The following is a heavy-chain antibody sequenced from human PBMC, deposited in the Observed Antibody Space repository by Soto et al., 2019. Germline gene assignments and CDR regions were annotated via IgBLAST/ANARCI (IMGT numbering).Heavy chain of an antibody. Sequence: EMQLLESGGGLVQPGGSLRLSCAASGFTFSSYAMSWVRQAPGKGLEWVSSISGSGGTTYHADSVKGRFTISRDNSKNTLYLQMNSLRAEDTAVYYCAKNPGGSGWLKGLDYWGQGTLVTVSS. V-gene: IGHV3-23*01. CDR2: ISGSGGTT. CDR3: AKNPGGSGWLKGLDY. CDR1: GFTFSSYA. J-gene: IGHJ4*02. D-gene: IGHD6-19*01.